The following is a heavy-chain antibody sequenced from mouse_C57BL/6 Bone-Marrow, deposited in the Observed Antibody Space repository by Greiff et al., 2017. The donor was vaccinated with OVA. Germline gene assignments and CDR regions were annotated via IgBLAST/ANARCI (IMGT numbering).Heavy chain of an antibody. CDR2: INPYNGDT. Sequence: VQLKQSGPELVKPGDSVKISCKASGYSFTGYFMNWVMQSHGKSLEWIGRINPYNGDTFYNQKFKGKATLTVDKSSSTAHMELRSLTSEDSAVYYCARDSNYEVFDYWGQGTTLTVSS. D-gene: IGHD2-5*01. CDR3: ARDSNYEVFDY. CDR1: GYSFTGYF. V-gene: IGHV1-20*01. J-gene: IGHJ2*01.